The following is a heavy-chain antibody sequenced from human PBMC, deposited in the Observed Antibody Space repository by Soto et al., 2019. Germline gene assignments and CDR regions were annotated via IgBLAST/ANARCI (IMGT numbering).Heavy chain of an antibody. CDR1: GFSLSTSGVG. D-gene: IGHD6-25*01. Sequence: SGPTLVKPTQTLTLTCTFSGFSLSTSGVGVGWIRQSPGKALEWLALIYWDDDKRYSPSLKSRLTITKDTSKNQVVLTMTNMDPVDTATYYCAHIRVSATGYYMDVWGKGTTVTVSS. J-gene: IGHJ6*03. CDR3: AHIRVSATGYYMDV. V-gene: IGHV2-5*02. CDR2: IYWDDDK.